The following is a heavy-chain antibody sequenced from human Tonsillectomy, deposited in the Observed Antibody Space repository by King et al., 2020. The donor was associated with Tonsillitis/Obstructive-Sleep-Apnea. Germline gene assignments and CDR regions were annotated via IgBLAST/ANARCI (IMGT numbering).Heavy chain of an antibody. Sequence: VQLVESGGGLVQPGGSLRLSCAASGFTFSTYEMNWVRQAPGKGLEWVSYISSSGRTMYYADSVKGRFTISRDNAKNSLYLQMNSLRAEDTAVYYCARTYCSSTSCNNLPRYYYYGMDVWGQGTTVTVSS. CDR1: GFTFSTYE. V-gene: IGHV3-48*03. J-gene: IGHJ6*02. CDR2: ISSSGRTM. CDR3: ARTYCSSTSCNNLPRYYYYGMDV. D-gene: IGHD2-2*01.